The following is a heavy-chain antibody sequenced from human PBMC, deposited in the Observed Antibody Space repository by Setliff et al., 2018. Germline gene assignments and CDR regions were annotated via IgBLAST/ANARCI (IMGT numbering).Heavy chain of an antibody. CDR3: ARASGGNSVEDGFDI. D-gene: IGHD1-26*01. CDR2: ISAYNGRT. J-gene: IGHJ3*02. V-gene: IGHV1-18*01. CDR1: DYTFTDYG. Sequence: ASVKVSCKASDYTFTDYGIYWVRQAPGQGLEWMGWISAYNGRTNYAEKFHARVTMTTDAATSTAYMELRSLKSDDTAVYYCARASGGNSVEDGFDIWGQGTMVTVSS.